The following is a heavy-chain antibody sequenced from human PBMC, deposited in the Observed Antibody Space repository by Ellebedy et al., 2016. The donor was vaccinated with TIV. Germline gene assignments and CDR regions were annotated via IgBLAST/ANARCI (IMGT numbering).Heavy chain of an antibody. V-gene: IGHV3-11*01. CDR1: GYY. CDR3: AVDTAKGYFDY. Sequence: GYYWSWIRQAPGKGLEWVSYISSSGSTIYYADSVKGRFTISRDNAKNSLYLQMNSLRAEDTAVYYCAVDTAKGYFDYWGQGTLVTVSS. D-gene: IGHD5-18*01. J-gene: IGHJ4*02. CDR2: ISSSGSTI.